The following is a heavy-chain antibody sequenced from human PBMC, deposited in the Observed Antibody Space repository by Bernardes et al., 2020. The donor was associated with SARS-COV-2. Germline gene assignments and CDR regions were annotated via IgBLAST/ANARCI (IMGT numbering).Heavy chain of an antibody. Sequence: ASVKVSCKASGYTFTSYAMNWVRQAPGQGLEWMGWINTNTGNPTYAQGFTGRFVFSLDTSVSTAYLQISSLKAEDTAVYYCVRDRYSYGYNWFDPWGQGTLVTVSS. D-gene: IGHD5-18*01. J-gene: IGHJ5*02. V-gene: IGHV7-4-1*02. CDR1: GYTFTSYA. CDR2: INTNTGNP. CDR3: VRDRYSYGYNWFDP.